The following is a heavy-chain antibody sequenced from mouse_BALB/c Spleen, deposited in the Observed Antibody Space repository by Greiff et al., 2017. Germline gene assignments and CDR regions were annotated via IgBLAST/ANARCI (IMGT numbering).Heavy chain of an antibody. CDR1: GYTFTSYW. Sequence: VQLQQPGAELVKPGASVKLSCKASGYTFTSYWMHWVKQRPGQGLEWIGEIDPSDSYTNYNQKFKGKATLTVDKSSSTAYMQLSSLTSEDSAVYYCARRIRRDGAWFAYWGQGTLVTVSA. D-gene: IGHD2-12*01. J-gene: IGHJ3*01. CDR3: ARRIRRDGAWFAY. CDR2: IDPSDSYT. V-gene: IGHV1-69*02.